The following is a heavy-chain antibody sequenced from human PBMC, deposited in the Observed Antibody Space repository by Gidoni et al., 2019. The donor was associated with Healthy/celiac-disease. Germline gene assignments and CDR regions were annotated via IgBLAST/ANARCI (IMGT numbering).Heavy chain of an antibody. Sequence: QVQLQESGPGLVKPSQTLSLTCPVSGGSISRGGYYWSWIRQHPGKGLEWIGYIYYSGSTYYNPSLKSRVTISVDTSKNQFSLKLSSVTAADTAVYYCARLYCSGGSCYFDYWGQGTLVTVSS. J-gene: IGHJ4*02. D-gene: IGHD2-15*01. V-gene: IGHV4-31*03. CDR2: IYYSGST. CDR1: GGSISRGGYY. CDR3: ARLYCSGGSCYFDY.